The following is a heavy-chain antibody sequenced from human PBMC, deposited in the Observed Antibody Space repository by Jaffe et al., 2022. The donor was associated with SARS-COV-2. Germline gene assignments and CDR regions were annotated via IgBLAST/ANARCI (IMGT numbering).Heavy chain of an antibody. CDR2: ISSSSSYI. D-gene: IGHD1-1*01. V-gene: IGHV3-21*01. CDR1: GFTFSSYS. Sequence: EVQLVESGGGLVKPGGSLRLSCAASGFTFSSYSMNWVRQAPGKGLEWVSSISSSSSYIYYADSVKGRFTISRDNAKNSLYLQMNSLRAEDTAVYYCARDRLEPANWFDPWGQGTLVTVSS. CDR3: ARDRLEPANWFDP. J-gene: IGHJ5*02.